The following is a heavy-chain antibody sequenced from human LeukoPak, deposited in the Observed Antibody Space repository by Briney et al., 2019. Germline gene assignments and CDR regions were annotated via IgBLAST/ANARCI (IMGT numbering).Heavy chain of an antibody. CDR1: GGSISSSSYY. J-gene: IGHJ4*02. V-gene: IGHV4-39*01. Sequence: SETLSLTCTVSGGSISSSSYYWGWIRQPPGKGLEWIGSIYYSGSTYYNPSLKSRVTISVDTSKNQFSLKLSSVTAADTAVYYCARHSGSYYAPLDYWGQGTLVTVSS. CDR3: ARHSGSYYAPLDY. D-gene: IGHD1-26*01. CDR2: IYYSGST.